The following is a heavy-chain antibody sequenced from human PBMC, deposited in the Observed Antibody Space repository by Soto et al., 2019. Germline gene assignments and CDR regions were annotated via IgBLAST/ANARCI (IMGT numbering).Heavy chain of an antibody. CDR1: GLTFGSYW. Sequence: GGSLRLSCVASGLTFGSYWMDWVRQAPGKGLEWVANINPDGTEKRYVDSVKGRFTISRDNARNLLYLQMSRLTAEDSALYYCSRSLDSWGQGTRVTVSS. CDR2: INPDGTEK. V-gene: IGHV3-7*01. CDR3: SRSLDS. J-gene: IGHJ4*02.